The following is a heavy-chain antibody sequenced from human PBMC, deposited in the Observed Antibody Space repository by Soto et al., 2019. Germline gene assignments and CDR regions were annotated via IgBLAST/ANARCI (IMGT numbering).Heavy chain of an antibody. V-gene: IGHV1-18*01. J-gene: IGHJ6*02. CDR1: GYTFTSYG. CDR2: ISAYNGNT. CDR3: ARDPRDYSNYYYYYGMDV. D-gene: IGHD4-4*01. Sequence: ASLKVSCKSSGYTFTSYGISWVRPAPGQGLEWMGWISAYNGNTNYAQKLQGRVTMTTDTSTSTAYMELRSLRSDDTAVYYCARDPRDYSNYYYYYGMDVWGQGTTVTVSS.